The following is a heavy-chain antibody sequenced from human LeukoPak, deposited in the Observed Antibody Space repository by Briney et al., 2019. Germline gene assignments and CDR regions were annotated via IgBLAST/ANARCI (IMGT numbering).Heavy chain of an antibody. CDR1: GGSISSGDYY. CDR2: IYYSGST. Sequence: SQTLSLTCTVSGGSISSGDYYWPWIRQPPGKGLEWIGYIYYSGSTYYNPSLKSRVTISVDTSKNQFSLKLSSVTAADTAVYYCPRDPGRGYYDSSGYYVQWGQGTLVTVSS. CDR3: PRDPGRGYYDSSGYYVQ. J-gene: IGHJ4*02. V-gene: IGHV4-30-4*08. D-gene: IGHD3-22*01.